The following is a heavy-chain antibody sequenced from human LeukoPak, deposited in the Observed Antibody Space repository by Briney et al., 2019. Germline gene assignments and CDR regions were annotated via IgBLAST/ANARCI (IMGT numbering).Heavy chain of an antibody. D-gene: IGHD5-12*01. CDR2: IWYDGSEK. CDR3: ARDLATSSYYFDY. V-gene: IGHV3-33*01. CDR1: GFTFSNYG. J-gene: IGHJ4*02. Sequence: PGGSLRLSCAASGFTFSNYGMHWVRQAPGKGLEWVAVIWYDGSEKYYADSVKGRFTISRDNAKNTLYLQMNSLRAEDTAVYYCARDLATSSYYFDYWGQGTLVTVSS.